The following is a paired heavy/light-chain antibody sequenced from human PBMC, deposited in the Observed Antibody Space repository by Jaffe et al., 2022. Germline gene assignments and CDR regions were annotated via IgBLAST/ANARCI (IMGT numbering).Heavy chain of an antibody. V-gene: IGHV3-23*01. Sequence: EVYLLQSGGGLVQPGGSLKISCAASAFTFSNFAMTWVRQVPGKGLEWVSSISGSGRGTHYADFVKGRFTISRDNSKNTLSLEMNSLRADDTATYYCAKGLWYSGEDYWGQGTLVTVSS. CDR1: AFTFSNFA. D-gene: IGHD1-26*01. CDR2: ISGSGRGT. CDR3: AKGLWYSGEDY. J-gene: IGHJ4*02.
Light chain of an antibody. Sequence: DIQMTQSPSSLSASVGDRVTITCRASQDIKNNLGWFQQKPGKAPKRLIYDASTLQSGVPSRFSGVGSGTEFTLTISSLQPEDFATYYCLQHITYPRTFGQGTRVEVK. V-gene: IGKV1-17*01. CDR3: LQHITYPRT. J-gene: IGKJ1*01. CDR1: QDIKNN. CDR2: DAS.